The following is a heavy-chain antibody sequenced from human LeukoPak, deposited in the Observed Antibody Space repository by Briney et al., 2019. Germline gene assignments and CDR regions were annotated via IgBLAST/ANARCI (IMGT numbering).Heavy chain of an antibody. CDR2: ISGSGGST. V-gene: IGHV3-23*01. CDR3: AKDGSSWYSPNDY. D-gene: IGHD6-13*01. J-gene: IGHJ4*02. Sequence: GGSLRLSCAASGFTFSSYAMSWVRQAPGKGLEWGSAISGSGGSTYYADSVKGRFTISRDNSKNTLYLQMNSLRAEDTAVYYCAKDGSSWYSPNDYWGQGTLVTVSS. CDR1: GFTFSSYA.